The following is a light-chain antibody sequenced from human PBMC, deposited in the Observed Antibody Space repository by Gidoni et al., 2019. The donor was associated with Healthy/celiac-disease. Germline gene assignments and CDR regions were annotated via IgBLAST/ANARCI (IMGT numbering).Light chain of an antibody. CDR1: QSISSC. V-gene: IGKV1-5*01. Sequence: DIQMTPSPSPLSASVGDGVTITCRARQSISSCLGWYQQKPRKAPKLLIYDASSLESGVPSRFSGSGFWTEFTTPISSLQHDDFVTSYCHQKYSNCWTFGQXTKVEIK. CDR2: DAS. J-gene: IGKJ1*01. CDR3: HQKYSNCWT.